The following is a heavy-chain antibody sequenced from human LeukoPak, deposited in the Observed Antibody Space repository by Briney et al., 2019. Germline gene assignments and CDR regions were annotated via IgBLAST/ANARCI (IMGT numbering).Heavy chain of an antibody. Sequence: PSETLSLTCTVSGGSISSGGYYWSWIRQHPGKGLEWIGYIYYSGSTYYNPSLKSRVTISVDTSKNQFSLKLSSVTAADTAVYYCARMVVPDDAFDIWGQGTMVTVSS. J-gene: IGHJ3*02. CDR2: IYYSGST. V-gene: IGHV4-31*03. D-gene: IGHD2-15*01. CDR3: ARMVVPDDAFDI. CDR1: GGSISSGGYY.